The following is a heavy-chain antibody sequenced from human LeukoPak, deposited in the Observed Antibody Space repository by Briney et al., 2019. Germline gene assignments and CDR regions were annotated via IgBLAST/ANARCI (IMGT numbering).Heavy chain of an antibody. CDR3: ASLGVSPNRVGMDV. CDR1: GGTFSSYA. J-gene: IGHJ6*02. D-gene: IGHD1-14*01. V-gene: IGHV1-69*13. Sequence: ASVKVSCKASGGTFSSYAISWVRQAPGQWLEWMGGIIPIFGTANYAQKFQGRVTITADESTSTAYMELSSLRSEDTAVYYCASLGVSPNRVGMDVWGQGTTVTVSS. CDR2: IIPIFGTA.